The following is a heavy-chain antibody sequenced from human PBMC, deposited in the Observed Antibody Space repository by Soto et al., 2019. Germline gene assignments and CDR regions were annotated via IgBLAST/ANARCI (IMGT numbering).Heavy chain of an antibody. V-gene: IGHV3-30-3*01. CDR2: ISYDGSNK. CDR1: GFTFSSYA. D-gene: IGHD6-19*01. J-gene: IGHJ4*02. Sequence: HPGGSLRLSCSASGFTFSSYAMHWVRQAPGKGLEWVAVISYDGSNKYYADSVKGRFTISRDNSKNTLYLQMNSLRAEDTAVYYCAVAVAGPTAIGYWGQGTLVTVSS. CDR3: AVAVAGPTAIGY.